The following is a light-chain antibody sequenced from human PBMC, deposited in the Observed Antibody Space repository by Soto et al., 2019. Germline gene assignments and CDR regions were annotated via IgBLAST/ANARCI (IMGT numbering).Light chain of an antibody. Sequence: DIQLTQSPSFLSASVGDTVTITCRASQDIGTYLAWYQQKPGKAPKLLISAAFNLQSGVPSRFRGSGAGTEFTLPLSSLQPEDFATYHCQQLNTLPWTFGQGNKGDIK. CDR1: QDIGTY. J-gene: IGKJ1*01. CDR3: QQLNTLPWT. CDR2: AAF. V-gene: IGKV1-9*01.